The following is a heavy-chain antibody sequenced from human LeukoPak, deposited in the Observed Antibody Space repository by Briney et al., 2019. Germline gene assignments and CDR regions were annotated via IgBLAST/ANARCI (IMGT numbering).Heavy chain of an antibody. CDR1: GGTFSSYA. D-gene: IGHD3-10*02. Sequence: SVKVSCTASGGTFSSYAISWVRQAPGQGLEWMGGIIPIFGTANYAQKFQGRVTITADQSTSTAYMELSSLRSEDTAVYYCARATDYYVPGFFDYWGQGTLVTVSS. J-gene: IGHJ4*02. CDR3: ARATDYYVPGFFDY. CDR2: IIPIFGTA. V-gene: IGHV1-69*13.